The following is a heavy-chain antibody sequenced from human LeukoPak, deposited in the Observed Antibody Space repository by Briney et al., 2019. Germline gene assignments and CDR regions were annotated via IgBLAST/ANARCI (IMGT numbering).Heavy chain of an antibody. D-gene: IGHD2/OR15-2a*01. V-gene: IGHV4-61*05. Sequence: SETLSLTCTVSGGSISGSSYYWGWIRQPPGKGLEWIGYIYYRGSTNYNPSLKSRVTISVDTSKKQFSLKLSSVTAADTAVYYCARRSPFDWYFDLWGRGTLVTVSS. CDR2: IYYRGST. J-gene: IGHJ2*01. CDR1: GGSISGSSYY. CDR3: ARRSPFDWYFDL.